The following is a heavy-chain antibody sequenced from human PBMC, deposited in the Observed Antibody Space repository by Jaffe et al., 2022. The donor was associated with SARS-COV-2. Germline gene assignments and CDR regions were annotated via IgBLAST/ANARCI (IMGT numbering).Heavy chain of an antibody. V-gene: IGHV4-39*01. D-gene: IGHD3-22*01. CDR2: IYYSGST. CDR3: ARHVITHYYDSSGYSP. J-gene: IGHJ5*02. CDR1: GGSISSSSYY. Sequence: QLQLQESGPGLVKPSETLSLTCTVSGGSISSSSYYWGWIRQPPGKGLEWIGSIYYSGSTYYNPSLKSRVTISVDTSKNQFSLKLSSVTAADTAVYYCARHVITHYYDSSGYSPWGQGTLVTVSS.